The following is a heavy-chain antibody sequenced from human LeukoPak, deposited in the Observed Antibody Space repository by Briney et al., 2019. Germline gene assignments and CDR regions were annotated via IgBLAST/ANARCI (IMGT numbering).Heavy chain of an antibody. CDR1: GFTFSGYW. V-gene: IGHV3-74*03. D-gene: IGHD5-12*01. Sequence: GGSLRLSCAASGFTFSGYWMHWVRQVPGKGLVWVSLINTDGSHTKYADSMKGRFTISRDNAKNTVSLQMNSLRADDTAVYYCARGTSIKGFDYWGQGTLVTVSS. CDR2: INTDGSHT. CDR3: ARGTSIKGFDY. J-gene: IGHJ4*02.